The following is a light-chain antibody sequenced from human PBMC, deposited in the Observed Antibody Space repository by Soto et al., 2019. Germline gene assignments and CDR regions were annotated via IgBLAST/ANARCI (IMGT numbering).Light chain of an antibody. CDR3: HHYDNSPPFP. Sequence: EIVLTQSPGTLSLSPGERAILSCRASQTINNRYLAWYQQTPGRAPRLLIHAASSRAAGIPDRFSGSGSGTDFTLTINRLEPEDFAVYYCHHYDNSPPFPFXPGTKVDIK. CDR1: QTINNRY. V-gene: IGKV3-20*01. J-gene: IGKJ3*01. CDR2: AAS.